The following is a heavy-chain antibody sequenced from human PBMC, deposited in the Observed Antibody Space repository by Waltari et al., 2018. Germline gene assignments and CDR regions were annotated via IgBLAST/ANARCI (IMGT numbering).Heavy chain of an antibody. V-gene: IGHV1-69*01. D-gene: IGHD3-3*01. CDR3: ARGTLDFWSGVYYYGMDV. J-gene: IGHJ6*02. Sequence: QVQLVQSGAEVKKPGSSVKVSCKASGGTFSSYAISWVRQAPGQGLEWMGGITPIFGKANYAQKFQGRVTITADESTSTAYMERSSLRSEDTAVYYCARGTLDFWSGVYYYGMDVWGQGTTVTVSS. CDR1: GGTFSSYA. CDR2: ITPIFGKA.